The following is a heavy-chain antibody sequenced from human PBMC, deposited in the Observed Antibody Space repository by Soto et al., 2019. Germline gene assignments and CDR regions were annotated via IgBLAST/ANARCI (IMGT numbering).Heavy chain of an antibody. D-gene: IGHD3-10*01. CDR1: EFTFSNYG. CDR3: ARDDEYSGNGMDV. J-gene: IGHJ6*02. CDR2: ILNDGSNR. Sequence: QVQLVESGGGVVQPGRSLRLSCAASEFTFSNYGMHWVRQAPGKGLEWVAVILNDGSNRDKADSVKDRFTISRDNSKNRLYLQMNSLRAEETAVYYCARDDEYSGNGMDVWGQGTTVTVS. V-gene: IGHV3-33*01.